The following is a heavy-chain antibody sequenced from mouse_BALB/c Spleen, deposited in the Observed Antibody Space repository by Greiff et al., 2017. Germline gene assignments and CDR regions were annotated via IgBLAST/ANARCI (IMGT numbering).Heavy chain of an antibody. J-gene: IGHJ2*01. CDR2: ISSGSSTI. Sequence: EVQRVESGGGLVQPGGSRKLSCAASGFTFSSFGMHWVRQAPEKGLEWVAYISSGSSTIYYADTVKGRFTISRDNPKNTLFLQMTSLRSEDTAMYYCARSGTGYDVLDYWSQGTTLTVSS. V-gene: IGHV5-17*02. D-gene: IGHD2-2*01. CDR3: ARSGTGYDVLDY. CDR1: GFTFSSFG.